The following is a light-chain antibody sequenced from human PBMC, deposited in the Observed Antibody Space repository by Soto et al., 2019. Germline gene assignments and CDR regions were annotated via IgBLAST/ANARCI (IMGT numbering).Light chain of an antibody. CDR2: DAF. J-gene: IGKJ4*01. CDR3: QQYDSYPYI. V-gene: IGKV1-16*01. Sequence: DIQMTQSPSSLSASVGDRVTFTCRASQDIGRSFAWFQQKPGQAPKSLVYDAFIFQSGVPSRFTVSGSGTDFTLTISGLQPEDFATYYCQQYDSYPYIFGGGTKVEIK. CDR1: QDIGRS.